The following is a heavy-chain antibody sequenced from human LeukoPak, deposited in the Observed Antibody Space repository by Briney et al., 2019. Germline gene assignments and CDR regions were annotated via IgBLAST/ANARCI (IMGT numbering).Heavy chain of an antibody. CDR1: GFTFSSYS. CDR2: ISSSSSYI. J-gene: IGHJ4*02. Sequence: KTGGSLRLSCAASGFTFSSYSMNWVRQAPGKGLEWVSSISSSSSYIYYADSVKGRFTISRDNAKNSLYLQMNSLRAEDTAVYYCARDYKGAGTSRLDYWGQGTLVTVSS. D-gene: IGHD6-19*01. V-gene: IGHV3-21*01. CDR3: ARDYKGAGTSRLDY.